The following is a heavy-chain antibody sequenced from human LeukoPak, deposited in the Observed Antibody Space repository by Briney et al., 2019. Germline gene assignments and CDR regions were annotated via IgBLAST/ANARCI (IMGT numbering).Heavy chain of an antibody. J-gene: IGHJ5*02. Sequence: SETLSLTCAVYGGSFSGYYWSWIRQPPGKGLEWIGEINHSGSTNYNPSLKSRVTISVDASKNQFSLKLSSVTAADTAVYYCARAGYNWNDVNWFDPWGQGTLVTVSS. CDR1: GGSFSGYY. CDR3: ARAGYNWNDVNWFDP. CDR2: INHSGST. D-gene: IGHD1-20*01. V-gene: IGHV4-34*01.